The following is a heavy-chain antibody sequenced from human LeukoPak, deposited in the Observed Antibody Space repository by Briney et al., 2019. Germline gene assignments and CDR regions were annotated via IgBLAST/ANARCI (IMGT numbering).Heavy chain of an antibody. CDR2: VYSGGNT. D-gene: IGHD3-22*01. Sequence: GGSLRLSCAASAFTISGNYMSWVRQAPGKGLEWVSVVYSGGNTYYADSVKGRFTISRDNSKNTLYLQMNSLRAEDAAVYYCATETYYYDSSGYYNRGFENWGQGTLVTVSS. J-gene: IGHJ4*02. CDR3: ATETYYYDSSGYYNRGFEN. V-gene: IGHV3-53*01. CDR1: AFTISGNY.